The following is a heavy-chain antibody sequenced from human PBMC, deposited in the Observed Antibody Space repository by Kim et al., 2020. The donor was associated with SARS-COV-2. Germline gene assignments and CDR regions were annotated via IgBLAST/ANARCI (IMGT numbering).Heavy chain of an antibody. J-gene: IGHJ4*02. CDR3: AKPRGYSAYFVDT. V-gene: IGHV1-46*01. CDR1: ESTFIKYY. CDR2: INPRGGDT. Sequence: ASVKVSCKASESTFIKYYLHWVRQAPGQGLEWMGVINPRGGDTTYAQTFQGRVIMTRDSSINTVFMELSNLRSDDTAVYYCAKPRGYSAYFVDTWGQGALVTVSS. D-gene: IGHD5-12*01.